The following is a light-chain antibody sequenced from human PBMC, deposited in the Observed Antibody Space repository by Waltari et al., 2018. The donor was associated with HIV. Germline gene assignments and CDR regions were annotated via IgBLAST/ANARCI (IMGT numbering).Light chain of an antibody. V-gene: IGLV1-51*01. CDR1: TPNLGNNH. Sequence: QSVLTQPPSASAAPGQTATISCPGLTPNLGNNHQTWSQRLPGTAPKRLIYDKSARPSGIPDRFSGSKSGTSATLGIPGLQTGDEADYYCGTWVSSLSVVVFGTGTKVTVL. J-gene: IGLJ1*01. CDR3: GTWVSSLSVVV. CDR2: DKS.